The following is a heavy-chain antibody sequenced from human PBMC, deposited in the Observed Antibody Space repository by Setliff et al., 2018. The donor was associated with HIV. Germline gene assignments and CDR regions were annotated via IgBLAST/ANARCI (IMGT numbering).Heavy chain of an antibody. CDR3: AKDHATSSWFTALLDY. Sequence: PGGSLRLSCAASGFTFSSYWMHWVRQAPGKGLVWVSRSFSDGTSTSYADSVKGRFTISRDNAKNSLYLQMNSLRAEDTAVYYCAKDHATSSWFTALLDYWGQGALVTVSS. J-gene: IGHJ4*02. CDR1: GFTFSSYW. CDR2: SFSDGTST. D-gene: IGHD6-13*01. V-gene: IGHV3-74*01.